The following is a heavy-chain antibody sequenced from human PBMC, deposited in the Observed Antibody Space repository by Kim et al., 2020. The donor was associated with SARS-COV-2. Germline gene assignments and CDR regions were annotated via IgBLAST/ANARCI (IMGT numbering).Heavy chain of an antibody. CDR1: GGSISSSSYY. V-gene: IGHV4-39*01. CDR3: ASLRRGAVAGIIGTSNNWFDP. D-gene: IGHD6-19*01. Sequence: SETLSLTCTVSGGSISSSSYYWGWIRQPPGKGLEWIGSIYYSGSTYYNSSLKSRVTISVDTSKNQFSLKLSSVTAADTAVYYCASLRRGAVAGIIGTSNNWFDPWGQGTLVTVSS. CDR2: IYYSGST. J-gene: IGHJ5*02.